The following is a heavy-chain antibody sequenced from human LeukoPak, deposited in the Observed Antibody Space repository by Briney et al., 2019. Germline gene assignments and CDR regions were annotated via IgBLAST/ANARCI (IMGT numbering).Heavy chain of an antibody. CDR1: GGSFSGYY. J-gene: IGHJ4*02. Sequence: SETLSLTCAVYGGSFSGYYWSWIRQPPGKGLEWIGEINHSGSTNYNPSLKSRVTISVDTSKNQFSLELSSVTAADTAVYYCARFRDCSSTSCYFYFDYWGQGTLVTVSS. CDR3: ARFRDCSSTSCYFYFDY. V-gene: IGHV4-34*01. D-gene: IGHD2-2*01. CDR2: INHSGST.